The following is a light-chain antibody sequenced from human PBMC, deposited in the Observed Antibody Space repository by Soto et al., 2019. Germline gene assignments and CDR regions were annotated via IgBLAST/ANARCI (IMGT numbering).Light chain of an antibody. Sequence: DIQMTQCPSTLSASVGDRVTVTCRTSRSISSWVAWYQQKPGKAPKLLIYKASALESGVPSRFSGSGSGTEFTLTISSLQPDDFATYYCQQYNSSPWTFGQGTKVEVK. CDR1: RSISSW. CDR3: QQYNSSPWT. V-gene: IGKV1-5*03. J-gene: IGKJ1*01. CDR2: KAS.